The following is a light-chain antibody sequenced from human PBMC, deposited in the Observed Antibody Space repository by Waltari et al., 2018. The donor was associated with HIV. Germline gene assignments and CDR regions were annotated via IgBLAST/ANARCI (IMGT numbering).Light chain of an antibody. CDR2: DAS. CDR1: NNYNN. CDR3: CSYAGGSTLV. Sequence: QSALTQPASVSGSPGQSITLSCSGTNNYNNVSWYHQYPGKAPKLLLYDASKRPSGVSNRFSGSKSGNTASLTISVLQAEDEGDYHCCSYAGGSTLVFGGGTKLTVL. V-gene: IGLV2-23*01. J-gene: IGLJ2*01.